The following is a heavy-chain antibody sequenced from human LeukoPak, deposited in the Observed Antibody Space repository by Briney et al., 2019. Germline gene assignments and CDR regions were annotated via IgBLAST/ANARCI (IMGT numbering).Heavy chain of an antibody. J-gene: IGHJ2*01. Sequence: ASETLSLTCTVSGDSISRSTYYWAWIRQPPGKGLEWIGSVYYGRSPYFNPSLESRATISVDTSKNHFSLKMSSVTAADTAVYYCARGSGGTVRRTVTILHFDLWGRGTLVTVSS. CDR1: GDSISRSTYY. D-gene: IGHD4-17*01. CDR2: VYYGRSP. V-gene: IGHV4-39*02. CDR3: ARGSGGTVRRTVTILHFDL.